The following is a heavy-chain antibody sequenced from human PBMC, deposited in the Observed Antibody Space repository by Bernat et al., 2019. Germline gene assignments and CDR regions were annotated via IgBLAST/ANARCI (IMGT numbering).Heavy chain of an antibody. CDR3: AKDTSGYGGGYFQH. Sequence: QVQLVESGGGVVQPGRSLRLSCAASGFTFSSYGMHWVRQAPGKGLEWVAVISYDGSNKYYADSVKGRFTISRDNSKNTLYLQMNSLRAEDTAVYYCAKDTSGYGGGYFQHWGQGTLVTVSS. CDR1: GFTFSSYG. J-gene: IGHJ1*01. D-gene: IGHD3-22*01. CDR2: ISYDGSNK. V-gene: IGHV3-30*18.